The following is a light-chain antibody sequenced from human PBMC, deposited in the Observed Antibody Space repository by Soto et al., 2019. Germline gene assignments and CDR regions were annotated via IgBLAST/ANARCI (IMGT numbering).Light chain of an antibody. V-gene: IGKV1-5*03. CDR1: QSISVW. J-gene: IGKJ1*01. CDR3: QQYNSYSRT. Sequence: DIQMTQSPSTLSASVGDRVTTTCRASQSISVWLAWYQQKAGKAPNLLIYKASRLESGVPSRFSGSGSETEFTLTISGRQPGDSATYYCQQYNSYSRTCGQGTKVDIK. CDR2: KAS.